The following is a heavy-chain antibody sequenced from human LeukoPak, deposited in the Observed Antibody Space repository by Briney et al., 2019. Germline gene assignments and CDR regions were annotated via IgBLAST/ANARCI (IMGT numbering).Heavy chain of an antibody. J-gene: IGHJ6*02. CDR3: ARDRSTVDYYGLDV. Sequence: SETLSLTCTVSGGSISSGGFYWSWIRQPPETGLEYIGYIYYSGITFYNPSLRSRITISIDTSKNQFSLKLSSVTAADTAVYYCARDRSTVDYYGLDVWGQGTTVIVSS. V-gene: IGHV4-30-4*01. D-gene: IGHD4-23*01. CDR1: GGSISSGGFY. CDR2: IYYSGIT.